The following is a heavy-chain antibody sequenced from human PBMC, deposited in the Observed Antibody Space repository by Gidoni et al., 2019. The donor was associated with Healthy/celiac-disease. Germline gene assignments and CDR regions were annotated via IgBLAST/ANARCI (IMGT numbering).Heavy chain of an antibody. V-gene: IGHV3-33*01. CDR2: IWYDGSNK. CDR3: ARPATIFGEMFAFDI. Sequence: QVQLVESGVGVVQPGRSLRLSCAASGFTFSSYGMHWVRQAPGKGLEWVAVIWYDGSNKYYADSVKGRFTISRDNSKNTLYLQMNSLRAEDTAVYYCARPATIFGEMFAFDIWGQGTMVTVSS. CDR1: GFTFSSYG. J-gene: IGHJ3*02. D-gene: IGHD3-3*01.